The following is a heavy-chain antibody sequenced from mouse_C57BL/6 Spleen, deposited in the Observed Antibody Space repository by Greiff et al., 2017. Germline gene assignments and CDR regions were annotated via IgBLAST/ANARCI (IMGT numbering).Heavy chain of an antibody. D-gene: IGHD2-4*01. V-gene: IGHV1-61*01. CDR3: ARDYDGGYYFDY. CDR1: GYTFTSYW. J-gene: IGHJ2*01. Sequence: QVQLQQPGAELVRPGSSVKLSCKASGYTFTSYWMDWVKQRPGQGLEWIGNIYPSDSETHYNQKFKDKATLTVDKSSSTAYMQLSSLTSEDSAVYYWARDYDGGYYFDYWGQGTTLTVSS. CDR2: IYPSDSET.